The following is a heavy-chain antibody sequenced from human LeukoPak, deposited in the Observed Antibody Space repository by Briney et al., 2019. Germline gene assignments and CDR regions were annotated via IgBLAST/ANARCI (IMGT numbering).Heavy chain of an antibody. J-gene: IGHJ4*02. CDR2: ISYDGSNK. CDR3: ARDQTYSGSYYPDY. D-gene: IGHD1-26*01. CDR1: GFTFSSYA. V-gene: IGHV3-30*01. Sequence: GGSLRLSCAASGFTFSSYAMHWVRQAPGKGLEWVAVISYDGSNKYYADSVKGRFTISRDNSKNTLYLQMNSLRAEDTAVYYCARDQTYSGSYYPDYWGQGTLVTVSS.